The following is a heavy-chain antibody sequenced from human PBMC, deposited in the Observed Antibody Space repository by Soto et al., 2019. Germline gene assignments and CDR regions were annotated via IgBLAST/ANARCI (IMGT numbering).Heavy chain of an antibody. V-gene: IGHV4-59*08. J-gene: IGHJ5*02. D-gene: IGHD2-2*01. CDR3: AKLWSCSSIHCSPGA. CDR2: INYSGTT. Sequence: SETLSLTCSVSGASSGSISSDYWSWIRQPPGKGLEWIGYINYSGTTNYNPSLKSQVTISIDTSKNQFSLKLSSVTAADAAVYYCAKLWSCSSIHCSPGAWGQGTLVTVSS. CDR1: GASSGSISSDY.